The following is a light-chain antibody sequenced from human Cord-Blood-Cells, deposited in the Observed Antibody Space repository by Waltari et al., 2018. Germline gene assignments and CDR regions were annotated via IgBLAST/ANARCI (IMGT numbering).Light chain of an antibody. CDR3: CSYAGSSTWV. V-gene: IGLV2-23*01. J-gene: IGLJ3*02. Sequence: QFALTQPASVSGSPGQSITISCTGTSSDVGSYNLVSWYQQQPGKAPKLMIYEGSKRPSRVSNRFSGSKSGNTASMTISGLQAEDEADYYCCSYAGSSTWVFGGGTKLTVL. CDR1: SSDVGSYNL. CDR2: EGS.